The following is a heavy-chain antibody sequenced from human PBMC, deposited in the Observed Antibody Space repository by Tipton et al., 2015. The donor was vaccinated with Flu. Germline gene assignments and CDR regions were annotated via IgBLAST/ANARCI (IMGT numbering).Heavy chain of an antibody. V-gene: IGHV4-61*08. D-gene: IGHD3-22*01. J-gene: IGHJ2*01. CDR1: GGSISSGGYY. Sequence: TLSLTCTVSGGSISSGGYYWSWIRQHPGKGLEWIGYIYYSGSTNYNPSLKSRVTISVDTSKNQFSLKLSSVTAADTAVYYCARDSYYYGSSGSWIWYFDLWGRGTLVTVSS. CDR2: IYYSGST. CDR3: ARDSYYYGSSGSWIWYFDL.